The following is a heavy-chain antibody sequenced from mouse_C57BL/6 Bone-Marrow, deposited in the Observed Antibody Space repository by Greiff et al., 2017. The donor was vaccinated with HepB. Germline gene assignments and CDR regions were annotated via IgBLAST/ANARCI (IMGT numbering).Heavy chain of an antibody. CDR1: GFTFSDYY. Sequence: EVMLVESGGGLVQPGGSLKLSCAASGFTFSDYYMYWVRQTPEKRLEWVAYISNGGGSTYYPDTVKGRFTISRDNAKNTLYLQMSRLKSEDTAMYYCARHGGSSYAMDYWGQGTSVTVSS. J-gene: IGHJ4*01. D-gene: IGHD1-1*01. CDR3: ARHGGSSYAMDY. V-gene: IGHV5-12*01. CDR2: ISNGGGST.